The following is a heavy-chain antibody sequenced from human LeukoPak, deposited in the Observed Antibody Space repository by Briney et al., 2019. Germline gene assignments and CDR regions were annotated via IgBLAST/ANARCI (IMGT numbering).Heavy chain of an antibody. Sequence: GGSLRLSCAASGFTFDDYAMHWVRQTPGKGLEWVSGISWNSGAIGYADSVKGRLTISRDNAKNSMYLQMARMGLEDMALYYCAKEGGGGKFYFDYWGQGSLVTVS. D-gene: IGHD3-16*01. CDR1: GFTFDDYA. CDR3: AKEGGGGKFYFDY. V-gene: IGHV3-9*03. CDR2: ISWNSGAI. J-gene: IGHJ4*02.